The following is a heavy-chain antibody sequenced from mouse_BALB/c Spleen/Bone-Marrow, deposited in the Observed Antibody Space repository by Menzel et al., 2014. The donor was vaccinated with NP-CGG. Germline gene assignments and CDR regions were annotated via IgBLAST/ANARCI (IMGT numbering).Heavy chain of an antibody. CDR1: GYTFTDYE. V-gene: IGHV1-15*01. J-gene: IGHJ3*02. CDR3: TRYGSRGY. D-gene: IGHD1-1*01. CDR2: IDPETDNT. Sequence: VQVVESGAELVRPGASVTLSCKASGYTFTDYEMHWVKQTPVHGLEWIGSIDPETDNTVFNQKFKAKATLTADRSSNTASMDLRSLTSEDSAVYYCTRYGSRGYWCQGTLVTVS.